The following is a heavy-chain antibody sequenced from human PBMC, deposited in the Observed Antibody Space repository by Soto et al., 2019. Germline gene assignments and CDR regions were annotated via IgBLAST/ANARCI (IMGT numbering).Heavy chain of an antibody. V-gene: IGHV1-18*01. CDR2: TSIYNGHT. J-gene: IGHJ5*02. D-gene: IGHD4-17*01. CDR1: GYTFTASG. CDR3: ARWDDYGASDQYHFYP. Sequence: QVQLVQSGPEVQKPGASLKVACKASGYTFTASGISWVRQAPGQGLERMGWTSIYNGHTEYTPKFLGRGVMTTDTSADTAYLELKSLRPDDAALYYCARWDDYGASDQYHFYPWGQGTLVTVSS.